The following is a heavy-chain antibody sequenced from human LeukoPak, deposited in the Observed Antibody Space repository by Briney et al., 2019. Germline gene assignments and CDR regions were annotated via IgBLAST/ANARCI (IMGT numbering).Heavy chain of an antibody. CDR3: ARACGDLPL. V-gene: IGHV3-53*01. CDR1: GFSVSSNY. D-gene: IGHD3-10*01. J-gene: IGHJ4*02. CDR2: IYNDDTT. Sequence: GGSLRLSCAVSGFSVSSNYMTWVRQAPGKGLEWVSVIYNDDTTYYTDSVKGRFTISRDNSKNTLYLQMNSLRAEDTAVYYCARACGDLPLWGQGTLVIVSA.